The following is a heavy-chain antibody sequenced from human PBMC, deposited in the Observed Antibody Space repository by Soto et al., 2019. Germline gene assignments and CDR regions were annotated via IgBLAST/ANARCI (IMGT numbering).Heavy chain of an antibody. CDR1: GFTFSSYG. CDR3: AKAGPKWYSSSPLYY. V-gene: IGHV3-30*18. J-gene: IGHJ4*02. D-gene: IGHD6-6*01. CDR2: ISYDGSNK. Sequence: GGSLRLSCAASGFTFSSYGMHWVRQAPGKGLEWVAVISYDGSNKYYADSVKGRFTISRDNSKNTLYLQMNSLRAEDTAVYYCAKAGPKWYSSSPLYYWGQGTLVTVSS.